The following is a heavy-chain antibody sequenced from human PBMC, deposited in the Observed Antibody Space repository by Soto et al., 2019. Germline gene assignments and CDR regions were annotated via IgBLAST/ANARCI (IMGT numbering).Heavy chain of an antibody. V-gene: IGHV3-21*01. D-gene: IGHD5-18*01. CDR3: ATGSYGTYDY. CDR2: ISSSSATI. Sequence: ELQLVESGGGLVKPGGSLRLSCAASGFTFTTYGMNWVRQAPGKGLEWVSSISSSSATIYYADSVKGRFTISRDNAKNSLYLTMDSLRADETAVYYCATGSYGTYDYWGQGTLVTVSS. J-gene: IGHJ4*02. CDR1: GFTFTTYG.